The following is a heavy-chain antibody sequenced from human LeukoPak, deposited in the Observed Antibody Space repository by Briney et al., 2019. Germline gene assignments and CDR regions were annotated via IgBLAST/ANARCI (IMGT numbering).Heavy chain of an antibody. Sequence: GRSLRLSCAASGFTFDDYAMHWVRQAPGKGLEWVSGISWNSGSIGYADSVKGRFTISRDNAKNSLYLQMNSLRAEDTALYYCAKGQTSSGWYPFPFDYWGQGTLVTVSS. D-gene: IGHD6-19*01. J-gene: IGHJ4*02. CDR2: ISWNSGSI. CDR1: GFTFDDYA. CDR3: AKGQTSSGWYPFPFDY. V-gene: IGHV3-9*01.